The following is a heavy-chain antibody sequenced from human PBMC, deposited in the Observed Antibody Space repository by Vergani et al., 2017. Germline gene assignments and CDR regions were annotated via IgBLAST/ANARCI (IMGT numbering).Heavy chain of an antibody. CDR2: IRAYNGNT. CDR3: ARDGGITMVRGVIISTHYYGMDV. J-gene: IGHJ6*02. D-gene: IGHD3-10*01. Sequence: QVQLVQSGAEVKKPGASVKVSCKASGYTFTSYGISWVRQAPGQGLEWMGWIRAYNGNTNYAQKLQGRVTITTDTSTITAYMELRSLRSDDTAVYYCARDGGITMVRGVIISTHYYGMDVWGQGTTVTVSS. CDR1: GYTFTSYG. V-gene: IGHV1-18*01.